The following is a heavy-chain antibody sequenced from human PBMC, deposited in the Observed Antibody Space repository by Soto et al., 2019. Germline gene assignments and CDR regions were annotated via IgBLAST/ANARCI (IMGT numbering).Heavy chain of an antibody. D-gene: IGHD3-16*01. Sequence: GSGPTLVNPTHTLTLTFTFSGFSLSTRAVGVFCIRQPPGKALEWLALIYWNDDKRYSPSLKNRLTITKDTSKNHVVLTMTNMDPVDTATYYCAHRHDLRAFDIWGQGTMVTV. CDR3: AHRHDLRAFDI. V-gene: IGHV2-5*01. CDR2: IYWNDDK. J-gene: IGHJ3*02. CDR1: GFSLSTRAVG.